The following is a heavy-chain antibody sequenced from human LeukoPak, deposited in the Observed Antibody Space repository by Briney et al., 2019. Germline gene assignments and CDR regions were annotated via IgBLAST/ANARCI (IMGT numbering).Heavy chain of an antibody. CDR2: IYYSGST. D-gene: IGHD3-10*01. V-gene: IGHV4-39*07. J-gene: IGHJ5*02. Sequence: SETLSLTCTVSGGSISSSSYYWGWLRQPPGKGLEWIVSIYYSGSTYYNPSLKSRVTISVDTSKNQFSLKLSSVTAADTAVYYCARVPRLYYYGSGRRYNWFDPWGQGTLVTVSS. CDR3: ARVPRLYYYGSGRRYNWFDP. CDR1: GGSISSSSYY.